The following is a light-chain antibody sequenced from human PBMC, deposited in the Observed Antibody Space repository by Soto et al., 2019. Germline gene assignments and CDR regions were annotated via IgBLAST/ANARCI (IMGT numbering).Light chain of an antibody. CDR2: DNN. CDR1: SSNIGNNY. V-gene: IGLV1-51*01. Sequence: QSVLTQPPSVSAAPGQSIAISCSGSSSNIGNNYGCWYQHLPGTAPKLLIYDNNKRPSVIPGRFSGSKSGTSATLDITGLQTGDEADYYCGTWESSLSAMVFGGGTTLTVL. CDR3: GTWESSLSAMV. J-gene: IGLJ2*01.